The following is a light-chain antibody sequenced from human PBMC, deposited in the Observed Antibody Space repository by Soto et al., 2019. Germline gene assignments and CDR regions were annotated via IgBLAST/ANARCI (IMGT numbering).Light chain of an antibody. V-gene: IGKV3D-15*01. J-gene: IGKJ4*01. CDR3: QQYNNWPLT. CDR1: QSVSDN. CDR2: GAS. Sequence: EIVMTQSPATLSVSPGERATLSCRASQSVSDNLAWYQQKPGQAPRPFIYGASTRATGIPARFSGSGSETELTLIISSLQSEDFAVYYCQQYNNWPLTFGGGTKVEIK.